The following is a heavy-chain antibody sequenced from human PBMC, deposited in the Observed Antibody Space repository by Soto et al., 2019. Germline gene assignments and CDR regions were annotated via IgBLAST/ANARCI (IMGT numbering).Heavy chain of an antibody. CDR2: IYRSGMT. V-gene: IGHV4-31*03. CDR1: GGSISTGGYY. J-gene: IGHJ3*02. D-gene: IGHD1-26*01. Sequence: QVQLQESGPGLVKPSQTLSLTCTDPGGSISTGGYYWSWIRQHPGWGLEWIGYIYRSGMTFSNPSYQSRVAISLDTSKNKFSLKLSSVPAADTAVYYCATVRWELHDAFDIWGQGTMVSVSS. CDR3: ATVRWELHDAFDI.